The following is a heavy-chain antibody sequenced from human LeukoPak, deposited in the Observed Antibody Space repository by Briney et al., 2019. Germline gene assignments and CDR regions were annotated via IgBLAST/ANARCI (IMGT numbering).Heavy chain of an antibody. CDR2: IGTAGDT. CDR1: GFTISSYD. D-gene: IGHD3-10*01. V-gene: IGHV3-13*01. Sequence: HPGGSLRLSCAASGFTISSYDMHWVRQAIGKGLEWVSAIGTAGDTYYPGSVKGRFTISRENAKNSLYLQMNSLRAGDTAVYYCARGKWFGELLSMGWFDPWGQGTLVTVSS. J-gene: IGHJ5*02. CDR3: ARGKWFGELLSMGWFDP.